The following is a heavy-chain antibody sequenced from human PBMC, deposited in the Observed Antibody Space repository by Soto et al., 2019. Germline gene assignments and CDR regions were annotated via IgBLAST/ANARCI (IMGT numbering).Heavy chain of an antibody. CDR3: ARDQWLVPPDY. V-gene: IGHV3-30-3*01. CDR2: ISYDGSNK. D-gene: IGHD6-19*01. J-gene: IGHJ4*02. CDR1: GFTFSSYA. Sequence: QVQLVESGGGVVQPGRSLRLSCAASGFTFSSYAIHWVRQAPGKGLEWVAVISYDGSNKYYADSMKGRFTISRDNSKNTVYLQMDSLRAEDTAVYYCARDQWLVPPDYWGQGTLVTVSS.